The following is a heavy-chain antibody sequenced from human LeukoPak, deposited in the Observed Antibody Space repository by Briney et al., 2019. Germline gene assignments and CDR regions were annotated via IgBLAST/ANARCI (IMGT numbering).Heavy chain of an antibody. CDR3: AKEGPFDAFDI. CDR1: GFTFDDYA. Sequence: PGRSLRLSCAASGFTFDDYAMHWVRQAPGKGLEWVSGISWNSGSIGYADSVKGRFTISRDNAKNSLYLQMNSLRAGDTALYYCAKEGPFDAFDIWGQGTMVTVSS. J-gene: IGHJ3*02. V-gene: IGHV3-9*01. CDR2: ISWNSGSI.